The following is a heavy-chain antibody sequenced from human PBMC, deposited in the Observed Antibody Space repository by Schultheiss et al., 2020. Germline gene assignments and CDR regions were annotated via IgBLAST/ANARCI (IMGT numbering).Heavy chain of an antibody. CDR3: ARIGYRGSSNDY. J-gene: IGHJ4*02. Sequence: GGSLRLSCAASGFTFSSYAMHWVRQAPGKGLEWVAVIWYDGSNKYYADSVKGRFTISRDNSKNTLYLQMNSLRAEDTAIYYCARIGYRGSSNDYWGQGTLVTVSS. V-gene: IGHV3-33*08. CDR1: GFTFSSYA. D-gene: IGHD6-6*01. CDR2: IWYDGSNK.